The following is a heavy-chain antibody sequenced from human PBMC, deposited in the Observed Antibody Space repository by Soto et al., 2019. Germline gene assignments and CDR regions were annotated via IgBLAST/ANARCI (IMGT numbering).Heavy chain of an antibody. J-gene: IGHJ4*02. Sequence: GGSLRLSCAASGFTFSDHYMDWVRQAPGKGLEWVDRIRNRGQSHIADYAASVKGRFTMSRDDSENSLHLQMNSLKTEDTAVYCCARDTHTALDYWGQGTLVTVSS. D-gene: IGHD2-2*02. V-gene: IGHV3-72*01. CDR2: IRNRGQSHIA. CDR3: ARDTHTALDY. CDR1: GFTFSDHY.